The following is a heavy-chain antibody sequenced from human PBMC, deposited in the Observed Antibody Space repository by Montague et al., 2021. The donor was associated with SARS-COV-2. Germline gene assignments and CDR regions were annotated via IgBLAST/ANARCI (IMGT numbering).Heavy chain of an antibody. J-gene: IGHJ6*02. V-gene: IGHV3-11*01. D-gene: IGHD3-10*01. Sequence: SLSLSCAASGFTFSDYYMSWIRQAPGKGLEWISYIGNSGDTIYHADSVKGRFTISRDNARNSLYLQMNSLRAEDTAVYYCARDLIQGARRIYYSGMDVWGQGTMVTVSS. CDR2: IGNSGDTI. CDR3: ARDLIQGARRIYYSGMDV. CDR1: GFTFSDYY.